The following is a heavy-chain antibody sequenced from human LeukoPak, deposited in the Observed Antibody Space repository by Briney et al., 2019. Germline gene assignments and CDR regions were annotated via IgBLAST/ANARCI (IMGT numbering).Heavy chain of an antibody. J-gene: IGHJ2*01. CDR2: IFYSGST. V-gene: IGHV4-61*05. CDR1: GGSISSSSYY. CDR3: ARVYYSNSYDYWYFDL. D-gene: IGHD6-13*01. Sequence: PSETLSLTCTVSGGSISSSSYYWGWIRQPPGKGLEWIGYIFYSGSTNYNPSLKSRVTISVGTSKNQFSLKLSSVTAADTAVYYCARVYYSNSYDYWYFDLWGRGTLVTVSS.